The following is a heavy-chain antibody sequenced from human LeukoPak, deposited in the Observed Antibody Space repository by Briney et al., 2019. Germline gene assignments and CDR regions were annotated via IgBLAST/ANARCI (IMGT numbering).Heavy chain of an antibody. J-gene: IGHJ6*03. Sequence: GGSLRLSCAASGFTFRSYSMNWVRQAPGKGLEWVSSITSSSTYIYYADSVKGRFTISRDNAKNSLYLQMNSLRAEDTAVYYCARDSTTADYYYYYMDVWGKGTTVTDSS. D-gene: IGHD1-26*01. CDR3: ARDSTTADYYYYYMDV. CDR1: GFTFRSYS. V-gene: IGHV3-21*01. CDR2: ITSSSTYI.